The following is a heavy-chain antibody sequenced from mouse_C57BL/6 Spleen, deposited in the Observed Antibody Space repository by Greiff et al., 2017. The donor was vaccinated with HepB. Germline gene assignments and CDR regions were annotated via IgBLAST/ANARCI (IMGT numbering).Heavy chain of an antibody. Sequence: VQLQQSGAELVKPGASVKISCKASGYAFSSYWMNWVKQRPGKGLEWIGQIYPGDGDTNYNGKFKGKATLTADKSSSTAYMQLSSLTSDDSAVYFCARGAYYSNYVFAYWGQGTLVTVSA. V-gene: IGHV1-80*01. J-gene: IGHJ3*01. CDR3: ARGAYYSNYVFAY. D-gene: IGHD2-5*01. CDR2: IYPGDGDT. CDR1: GYAFSSYW.